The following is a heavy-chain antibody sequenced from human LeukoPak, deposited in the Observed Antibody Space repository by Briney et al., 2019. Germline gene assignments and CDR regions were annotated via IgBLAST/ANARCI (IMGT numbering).Heavy chain of an antibody. J-gene: IGHJ5*02. D-gene: IGHD7-27*01. CDR2: INPNSGGT. Sequence: ASVKVSCKASGYTFTGYYMHWVRQAPGQGLEWMGWINPNSGGTNYAQKFQGRVTMTRDTSISTAYMELSRLRSDDTAVYYCARERLGIHNWFDPWGQGTLVTVSP. V-gene: IGHV1-2*02. CDR3: ARERLGIHNWFDP. CDR1: GYTFTGYY.